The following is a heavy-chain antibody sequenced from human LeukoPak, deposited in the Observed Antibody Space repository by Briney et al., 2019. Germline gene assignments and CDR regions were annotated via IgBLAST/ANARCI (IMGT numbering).Heavy chain of an antibody. V-gene: IGHV3-23*01. Sequence: GGSPRLSCAASGFTFSSYAMSWVRQAPGKGLEWVSAISGSGGSTYYADSVKGRFTISRDNSKNTLYLQMNSLRAEDTAVYYCAETYGSGQRDIWGQGTMVTVSS. CDR1: GFTFSSYA. CDR2: ISGSGGST. CDR3: AETYGSGQRDI. D-gene: IGHD3-10*01. J-gene: IGHJ3*02.